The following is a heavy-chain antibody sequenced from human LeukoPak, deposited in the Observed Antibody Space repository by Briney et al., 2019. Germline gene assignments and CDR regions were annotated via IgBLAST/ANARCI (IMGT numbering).Heavy chain of an antibody. CDR1: GFTFSSYE. D-gene: IGHD4-23*01. J-gene: IGHJ4*02. CDR2: ISSSGSTI. V-gene: IGHV3-48*03. CDR3: ARRYGGNSLDY. Sequence: PGGSLRLSCAASGFTFSSYEMNWVRQAPGKGLEWVSYISSSGSTIYYADFVKGRFTISRDNAKKSLYLQMNSLRVEDTAVYYCARRYGGNSLDYWGQGTLVTVSS.